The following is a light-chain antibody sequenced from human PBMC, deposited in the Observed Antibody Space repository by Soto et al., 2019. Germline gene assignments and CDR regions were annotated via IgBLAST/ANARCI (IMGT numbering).Light chain of an antibody. CDR2: DAS. J-gene: IGKJ1*01. Sequence: DIQMTQSPSSLSASVGDRVTITCQASQDIANHLNWYQHKPGKAPKLLIYDASSLESGVPSRFSGSGSGTEFTLTISSLQPDDFATYYCQQYKSYSRTFGQGTKVDI. CDR1: QDIANH. CDR3: QQYKSYSRT. V-gene: IGKV1-5*01.